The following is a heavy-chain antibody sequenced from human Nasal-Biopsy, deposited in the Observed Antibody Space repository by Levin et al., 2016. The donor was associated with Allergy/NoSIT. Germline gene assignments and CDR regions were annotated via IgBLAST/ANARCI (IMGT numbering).Heavy chain of an antibody. V-gene: IGHV4-61*01. CDR2: VYFTGAT. CDR3: ARVPQTPGLNPYWYFDV. Sequence: SETLSLTCTVSSGSVSSDFSYWTWIRQPPGKGLQWLGHVYFTGATEYNATLESRLTMSIDTSTNRFSLRLDSVTAADTATYYCARVPQTPGLNPYWYFDVWGRGALVTVSS. CDR1: SGSVSSDFSY. J-gene: IGHJ2*01.